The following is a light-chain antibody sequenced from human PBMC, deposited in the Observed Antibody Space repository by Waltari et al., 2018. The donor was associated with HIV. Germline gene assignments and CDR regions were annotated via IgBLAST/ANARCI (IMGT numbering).Light chain of an antibody. V-gene: IGLV1-44*01. CDR2: NTY. CDR1: SADIGSNT. J-gene: IGLJ2*01. CDR3: AAWDDSMEGHV. Sequence: QSVLTQPPSASGTPGQTVTISCSGSSADIGSNTVNWYKQLTGTAPKLLIYNTYQRPSGVPDRVSASQSGTSASLAISGLQSEDEADYYCAAWDDSMEGHVFGGGTKLTIL.